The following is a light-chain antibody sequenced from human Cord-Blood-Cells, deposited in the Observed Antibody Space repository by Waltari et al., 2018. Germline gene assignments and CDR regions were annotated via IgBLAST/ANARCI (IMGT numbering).Light chain of an antibody. CDR1: SSNIGNNY. J-gene: IGLJ3*02. V-gene: IGLV1-51*01. CDR3: GTWDSSLSAGV. Sequence: QSVLTQPPSVSAAPGQKVTISCSGSSSNIGNNYVSWYQQLPGTAPKLLIYANNKRPSGIPDPVSGSKSGTSATLGITGLQTGDEADYYCGTWDSSLSAGVFGGGTKLTVL. CDR2: ANN.